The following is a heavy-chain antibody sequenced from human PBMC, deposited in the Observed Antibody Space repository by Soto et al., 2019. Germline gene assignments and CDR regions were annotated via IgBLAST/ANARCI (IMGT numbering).Heavy chain of an antibody. Sequence: QVQLVESGGGVVQPGRSLTLSCTASGFTFRSYGMHWVRQAPGKGLEWVAVIGYDGSNKYYADSVKGRFTISRDNSENTLYLQMNRLRAEATAVYYCARDLQLLAAVDYWGLGTLVTVSS. D-gene: IGHD6-13*01. CDR1: GFTFRSYG. J-gene: IGHJ4*02. CDR3: ARDLQLLAAVDY. CDR2: IGYDGSNK. V-gene: IGHV3-33*01.